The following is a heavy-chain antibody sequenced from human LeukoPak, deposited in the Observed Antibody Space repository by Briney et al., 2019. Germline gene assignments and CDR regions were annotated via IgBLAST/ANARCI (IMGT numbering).Heavy chain of an antibody. D-gene: IGHD3-22*01. Sequence: ASVKVSCKASGGTFSSYAISWVRQAPGQGLQWMGIINPRGGHTSYAQNFQGRVTLTRDTSTSTVYMELSSLRSEDTAVYYCARSKHNTYSYDSSGFSAFDYWGQGTLVTVSS. V-gene: IGHV1-46*01. CDR3: ARSKHNTYSYDSSGFSAFDY. J-gene: IGHJ4*02. CDR1: GGTFSSYA. CDR2: INPRGGHT.